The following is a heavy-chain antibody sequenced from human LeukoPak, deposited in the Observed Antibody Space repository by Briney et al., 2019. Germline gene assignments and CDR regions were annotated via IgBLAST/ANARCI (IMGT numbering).Heavy chain of an antibody. D-gene: IGHD5-18*01. CDR2: IRSEAYGGTT. CDR1: GFTFGDYA. V-gene: IGHV3-49*04. CDR3: TRERGYSYGEGDY. J-gene: IGHJ4*02. Sequence: PGGSLRLSCTASGFTFGDYAMSWVRQAPGKGLEWVGFIRSEAYGGTTEYAASVKGRFTISRDDSKSIAYLQMNSLKTEDTAVYYCTRERGYSYGEGDYWGQGTLVTVSS.